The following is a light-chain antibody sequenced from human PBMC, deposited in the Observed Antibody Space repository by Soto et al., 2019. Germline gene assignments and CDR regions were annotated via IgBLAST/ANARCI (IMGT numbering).Light chain of an antibody. CDR2: GAS. J-gene: IGKJ1*01. Sequence: EIVLTPSPATLSVSPGGRATLSCRASQSISDTLAWYQQKPGQAPRLLIYGASKRATGFPARFSGSGSGTDFTLTISSLQSEDFAVYYCQQYNNWPWTFGQGTKVDIK. V-gene: IGKV3-15*01. CDR1: QSISDT. CDR3: QQYNNWPWT.